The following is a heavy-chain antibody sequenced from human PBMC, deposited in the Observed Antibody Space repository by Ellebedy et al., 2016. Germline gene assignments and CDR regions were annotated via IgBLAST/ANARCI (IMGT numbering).Heavy chain of an antibody. Sequence: SETLSLTCTVSGGSVSSGNFFWSWLRQPPGKGLEWIAFIHHNGNTNSNPSLKSRVTISLDMSKNHFSLKLNSVTAADTAIYYCARHADHSWYALDYWGQGTLVTVSS. J-gene: IGHJ4*02. V-gene: IGHV4-61*03. CDR2: IHHNGNT. D-gene: IGHD6-13*01. CDR3: ARHADHSWYALDY. CDR1: GGSVSSGNFF.